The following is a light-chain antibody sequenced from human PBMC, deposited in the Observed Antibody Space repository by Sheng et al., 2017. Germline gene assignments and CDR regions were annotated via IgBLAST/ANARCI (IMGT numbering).Light chain of an antibody. CDR2: AAS. V-gene: IGKV1-9*01. CDR1: QCISTY. Sequence: DIQLTQSPSFLSPSVGDRVTITCRASQCISTYLAWYQQKPGKTPKFLIFAASTLRSGVPSRFSGSGSGTEFTLTISSLQPEDFATYYCQQYDNLPLTFGGGTKVEIK. J-gene: IGKJ4*01. CDR3: QQYDNLPLT.